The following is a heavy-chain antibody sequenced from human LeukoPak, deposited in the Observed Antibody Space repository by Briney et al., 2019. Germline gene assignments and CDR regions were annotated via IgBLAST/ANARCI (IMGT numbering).Heavy chain of an antibody. CDR3: VKGETIVLVPAAVDY. V-gene: IGHV3-64D*06. Sequence: PGGSLRLSCSASGCTFSSYAMHWVSQAPGRGLEYVSAISGNGGSTYHADSVKGRFTISRDNSKNTLYLQMSSLRAEDTAVYYCVKGETIVLVPAAVDYWGQGTLVTVSS. CDR1: GCTFSSYA. D-gene: IGHD2-2*01. CDR2: ISGNGGST. J-gene: IGHJ4*02.